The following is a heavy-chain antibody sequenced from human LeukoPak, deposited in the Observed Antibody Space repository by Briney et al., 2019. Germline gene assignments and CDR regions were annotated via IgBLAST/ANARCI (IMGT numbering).Heavy chain of an antibody. CDR1: GYSFTDYY. D-gene: IGHD2-8*01. CDR2: VDPEDGET. V-gene: IGHV1-69-2*01. CDR3: ARGPVLMVYAIAEYYYYMDV. J-gene: IGHJ6*03. Sequence: ASVKISCKVSGYSFTDYYMHWVQQAPGKGLEWMGLVDPEDGETIYAEKFQGRVTITADTSTDTAYMELSSLRSEDTAVYYCARGPVLMVYAIAEYYYYMDVWGKGTTVTVSS.